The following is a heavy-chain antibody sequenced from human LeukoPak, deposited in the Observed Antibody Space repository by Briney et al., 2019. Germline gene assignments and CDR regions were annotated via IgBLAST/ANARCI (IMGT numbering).Heavy chain of an antibody. D-gene: IGHD3-22*01. CDR1: GFPFSSYA. CDR3: AKNLQDDYYDSSGYLRYYFDY. CDR2: ISGSGGST. Sequence: GGSLRLSCAACGFPFSSYAMRGVRQAPGKGLEWVSAISGSGGSTYYADSVKGRFTISRDNSKNTLYLQMNSLRAEDTAVYYCAKNLQDDYYDSSGYLRYYFDYWGQGTLVTVSS. V-gene: IGHV3-23*01. J-gene: IGHJ4*02.